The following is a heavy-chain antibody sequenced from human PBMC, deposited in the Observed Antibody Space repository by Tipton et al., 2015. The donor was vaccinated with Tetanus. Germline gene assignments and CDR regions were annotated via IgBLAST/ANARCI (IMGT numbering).Heavy chain of an antibody. V-gene: IGHV4-59*01. CDR2: IYYTGST. J-gene: IGHJ6*02. CDR3: ARLTGLSRDVVDYYYFGMDV. CDR1: GGSMNSYY. Sequence: TLSLTCTVSGGSMNSYYWSWIRQPPGKGLEWIGYIYYTGSTNYNPSLKSGVTISLDTSKNQFSLKLTSVSAADTAVYYCARLTGLSRDVVDYYYFGMDVWGQGTKVTVSS. D-gene: IGHD2/OR15-2a*01.